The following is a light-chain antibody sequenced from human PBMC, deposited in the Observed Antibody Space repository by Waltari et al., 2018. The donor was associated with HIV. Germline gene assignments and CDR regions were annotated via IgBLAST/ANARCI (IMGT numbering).Light chain of an antibody. CDR2: EVN. Sequence: QSALTQPASVSGSPGQSVNMSYTGSNSHGGKYAFVSWYQQHPGKAPKLMIYEVNKRPSGVPDRFSGSKSGNTASLTVSGLQAEDEAEYYCSSYAATNTLVFGGGTKVTVL. CDR3: SSYAATNTLV. V-gene: IGLV2-8*01. CDR1: NSHGGKYAF. J-gene: IGLJ3*02.